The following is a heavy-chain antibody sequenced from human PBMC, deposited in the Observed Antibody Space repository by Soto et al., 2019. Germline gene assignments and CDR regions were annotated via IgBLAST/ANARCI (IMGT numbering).Heavy chain of an antibody. CDR3: ARRGSS. CDR2: IHPGGQII. Sequence: GGSLRLSCAASGFTFSSSEMYWVRQAPGKGLEWVSYIHPGGQIIFYADSVKGRFTISRDNARNSVYLQMNNLRAEDTAVYYCARRGSSWGQGTMVTASS. V-gene: IGHV3-48*03. D-gene: IGHD2-2*01. J-gene: IGHJ3*01. CDR1: GFTFSSSE.